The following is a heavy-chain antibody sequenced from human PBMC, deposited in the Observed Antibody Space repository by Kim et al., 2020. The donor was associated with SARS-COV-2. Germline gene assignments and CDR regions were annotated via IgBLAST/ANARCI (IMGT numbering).Heavy chain of an antibody. D-gene: IGHD1-26*01. CDR1: GGTFSSYA. CDR3: AGGGDSGSYSGEY. J-gene: IGHJ4*02. CDR2: IIPIFGTA. V-gene: IGHV1-69*13. Sequence: SVKVSCKASGGTFSSYAISWVRQAPGQGLEWMGGIIPIFGTANYAQKFQGRVTITADESTSTAYMELSSLRSEDTAVYYCAGGGDSGSYSGEYWGQGTLVTVSS.